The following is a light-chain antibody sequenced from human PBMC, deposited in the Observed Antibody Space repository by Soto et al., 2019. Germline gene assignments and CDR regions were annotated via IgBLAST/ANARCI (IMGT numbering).Light chain of an antibody. CDR1: QGISNF. Sequence: DIQMTQSPSSLSASVGDRVTITCRASQGISNFLAWYQQKPGKVPKLLIYAASTLQSGVPSRFSGSGSGTDFTLTITSLQPGDVATYYCQKYNSAPWTFGQGTKVEIK. J-gene: IGKJ1*01. CDR2: AAS. CDR3: QKYNSAPWT. V-gene: IGKV1-27*01.